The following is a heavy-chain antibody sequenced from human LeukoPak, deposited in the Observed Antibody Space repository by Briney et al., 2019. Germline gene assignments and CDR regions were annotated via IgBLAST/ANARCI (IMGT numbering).Heavy chain of an antibody. CDR2: ISYDGSNK. CDR3: ARDKGLSSGWYQETYNWFDP. D-gene: IGHD6-19*01. V-gene: IGHV3-30-3*01. J-gene: IGHJ5*02. Sequence: GGSLRLSCAASGFTFSSYAMHWVRQAPGKGLEWVAVISYDGSNKYYADSVKGRFTISRDNSKNTLYLQMNSLRAEDTAVYYCARDKGLSSGWYQETYNWFDPWGQGTLVTVSS. CDR1: GFTFSSYA.